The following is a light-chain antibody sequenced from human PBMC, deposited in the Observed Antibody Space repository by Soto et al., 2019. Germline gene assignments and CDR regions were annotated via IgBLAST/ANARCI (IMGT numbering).Light chain of an antibody. V-gene: IGKV3-15*01. CDR1: QSVSSD. CDR2: GAS. CDR3: QQYNCWPST. J-gene: IGKJ1*01. Sequence: EIVMTQSPGTLSVSPGEGATLSCRASQSVSSDLAWIQQKPGQAPRLLIYGASTRATGIPARFSGSGSGTEVTSTLRSPAPEEFGVYSCQQYNCWPSTVRQRPKVEIQ.